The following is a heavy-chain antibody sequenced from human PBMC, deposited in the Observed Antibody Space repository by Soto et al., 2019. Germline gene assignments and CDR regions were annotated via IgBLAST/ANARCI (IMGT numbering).Heavy chain of an antibody. Sequence: EVQLLESGGGLVQPGGSLRLSCAASGFTFSSYAMSWVRQAPGKGLEWVSAISGSGGSTYYADSVKGRFTISRDNSKNTLYLQMNSLRAEDTAVYYCAKRGIAVATGNYYYYMDVWGTGTTVTVSS. V-gene: IGHV3-23*01. CDR1: GFTFSSYA. J-gene: IGHJ6*03. CDR3: AKRGIAVATGNYYYYMDV. D-gene: IGHD6-19*01. CDR2: ISGSGGST.